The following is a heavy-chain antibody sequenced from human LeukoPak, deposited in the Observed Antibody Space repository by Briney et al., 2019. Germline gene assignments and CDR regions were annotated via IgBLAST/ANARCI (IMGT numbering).Heavy chain of an antibody. CDR2: ISYVGSKN. D-gene: IGHD4-17*01. V-gene: IGHV3-30*18. J-gene: IGHJ4*02. CDR3: AKATPDYGASFDY. CDR1: GFTFSSYE. Sequence: GGSLRPSCPPSGFTFSSYEMNWVRQAPGKGLGWVAVISYVGSKNYYTDSVKGRFTISRDNSKNTLYLQMNSLRAEDTAVYYCAKATPDYGASFDYWGQGTLVTVSS.